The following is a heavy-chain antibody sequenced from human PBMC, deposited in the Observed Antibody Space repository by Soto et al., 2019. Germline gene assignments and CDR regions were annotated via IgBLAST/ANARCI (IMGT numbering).Heavy chain of an antibody. CDR1: GGTFSSYA. CDR3: ARDLAYYYGSGEDWFDP. Sequence: QVQLVQSGAEVKKPGSSVKVSCKASGGTFSSYAISWVRQAPGQGLEWMGGIIPIFGTANYAQKFQGRVTITADXSXSXXYMELSSLRSEDTAVYYCARDLAYYYGSGEDWFDPWGQGTLVTVSS. J-gene: IGHJ5*02. D-gene: IGHD3-10*01. V-gene: IGHV1-69*12. CDR2: IIPIFGTA.